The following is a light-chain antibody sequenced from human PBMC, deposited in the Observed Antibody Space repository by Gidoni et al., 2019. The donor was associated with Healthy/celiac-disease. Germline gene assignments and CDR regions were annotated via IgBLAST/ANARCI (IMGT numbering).Light chain of an antibody. CDR2: GAS. Sequence: EIVMTQSPATLSVSPGERATLSCRASQSVSSNLAWNQQKPGQAPRLLIYGASTRATGIPARFSGSGSGTEFTLTISSLQSEDFAVYYCQQYNNWPPWTFSQGTKVEIK. CDR3: QQYNNWPPWT. J-gene: IGKJ1*01. V-gene: IGKV3-15*01. CDR1: QSVSSN.